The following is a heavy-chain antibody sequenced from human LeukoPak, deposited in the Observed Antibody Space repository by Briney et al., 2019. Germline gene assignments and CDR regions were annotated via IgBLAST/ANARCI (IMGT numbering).Heavy chain of an antibody. CDR2: MNPNSGNT. J-gene: IGHJ4*02. CDR3: ARGKPHYGHDY. V-gene: IGHV1-8*02. D-gene: IGHD4-17*01. CDR1: GGTFSSYA. Sequence: ASVKVSCKASGGTFSSYAISWVRQAPGQGLEWMGWMNPNSGNTGYAQKFQGRVTMTRNTSISTAYMELSSLRSEDTAVYYCARGKPHYGHDYWGQGTLVTVSS.